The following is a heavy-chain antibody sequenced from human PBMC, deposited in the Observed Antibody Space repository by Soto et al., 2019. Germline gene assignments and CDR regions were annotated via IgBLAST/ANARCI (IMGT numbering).Heavy chain of an antibody. CDR2: IYPGDSDT. Sequence: PGESLKISCKGSGYSFTSYWIGWVRQMPGKGLEWMGIIYPGDSDTRYSPSFQGQVTISTDKSISTAYLQWSSLKASDTAMYYCARGSITIFGVEVPDAFDIWGQGTMVTVSS. D-gene: IGHD3-3*01. CDR3: ARGSITIFGVEVPDAFDI. V-gene: IGHV5-51*01. CDR1: GYSFTSYW. J-gene: IGHJ3*02.